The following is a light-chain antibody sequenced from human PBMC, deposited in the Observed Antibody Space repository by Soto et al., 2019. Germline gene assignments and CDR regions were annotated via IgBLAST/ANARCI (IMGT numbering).Light chain of an antibody. Sequence: DIVMTQYPDSLAVSLGERATIDCKSSQSVLYSSNNKNHLAWYQQKPGQPPKLLIYWASTRESGVPDRFSGSGSGTDFTLTISSLQAEDGAVYYCQQYYSAPLTFGGGTKVEIK. V-gene: IGKV4-1*01. CDR1: QSVLYSSNNKNH. J-gene: IGKJ4*01. CDR2: WAS. CDR3: QQYYSAPLT.